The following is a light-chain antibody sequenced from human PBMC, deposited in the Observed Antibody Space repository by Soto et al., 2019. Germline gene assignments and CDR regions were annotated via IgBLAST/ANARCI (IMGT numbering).Light chain of an antibody. Sequence: EIVLTQSPGTLSLSPGERATLSCRASQSVSSSYLAWYQQKPRQAPRLLIYGASSRATGIPDRFSGSGSGTDLTVTISRLEPEDFAVYYCQQYGSSPQKAFGQGTKLEIK. CDR3: QQYGSSPQKA. CDR2: GAS. J-gene: IGKJ2*01. CDR1: QSVSSSY. V-gene: IGKV3-20*01.